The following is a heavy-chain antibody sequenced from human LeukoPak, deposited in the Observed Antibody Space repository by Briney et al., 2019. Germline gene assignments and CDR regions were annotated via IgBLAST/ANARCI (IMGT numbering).Heavy chain of an antibody. V-gene: IGHV3-15*01. CDR3: AKEWAAAGPNDY. Sequence: PGGSLRLSCVASGFTFSNAWMDWVRQAPGKGLEWVGRIKSKSDGETANHAAPLKGRFTISRDDSKRTLYLQMNSLRAEDTAVYYCAKEWAAAGPNDYWGQGTLVTVSS. CDR1: GFTFSNAW. J-gene: IGHJ4*02. D-gene: IGHD6-13*01. CDR2: IKSKSDGETA.